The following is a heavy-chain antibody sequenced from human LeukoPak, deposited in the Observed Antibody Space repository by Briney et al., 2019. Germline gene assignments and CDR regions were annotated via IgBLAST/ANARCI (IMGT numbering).Heavy chain of an antibody. D-gene: IGHD1-1*01. V-gene: IGHV4-38-2*01. CDR1: GFTFSSYA. CDR3: AKGTGALQ. Sequence: GSLRLSCAASGFTFSSYARSWVRQPPGQGLEWIGSIYYSGSTYYNPSLKSRVTISVDTSKNQFSLKLSSVTAADTAVYYCAKGTGALQWGQGSLVTVSS. J-gene: IGHJ4*02. CDR2: IYYSGST.